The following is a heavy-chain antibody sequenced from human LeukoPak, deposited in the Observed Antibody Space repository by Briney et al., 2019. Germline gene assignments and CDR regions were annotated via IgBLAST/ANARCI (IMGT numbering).Heavy chain of an antibody. CDR2: INGDGSIT. J-gene: IGHJ5*02. CDR1: GFTFTSYW. D-gene: IGHD3-3*02. CDR3: ARDPRAPFANNWFDP. V-gene: IGHV3-74*01. Sequence: GGSLRLSCAASGFTFTSYWMHWVRQAPGKGLVWVSRINGDGSITSYADSVKGRFIISRDNAKSTLYLQMNSLRAEDTAVYYCARDPRAPFANNWFDPWGQGTLVTVSS.